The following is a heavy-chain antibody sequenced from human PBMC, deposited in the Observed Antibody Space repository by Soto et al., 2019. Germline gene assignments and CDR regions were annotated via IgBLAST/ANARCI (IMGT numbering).Heavy chain of an antibody. D-gene: IGHD2-2*01. CDR3: ANYCSSIFCYRHLPSWFVP. V-gene: IGHV3-7*03. CDR1: GFTFSSYW. Sequence: RGSLRLACAASGFTFSSYWMSWVRQAPGKGLEWVANIKQDGSEKYYVDSVKGRFTISRDNAKNSLYLQMNSLRAEDTAVYYCANYCSSIFCYRHLPSWFVP. CDR2: IKQDGSEK. J-gene: IGHJ5*02.